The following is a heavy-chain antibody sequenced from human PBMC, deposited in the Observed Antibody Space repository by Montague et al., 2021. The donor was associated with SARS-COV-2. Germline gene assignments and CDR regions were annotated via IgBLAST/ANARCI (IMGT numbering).Heavy chain of an antibody. CDR2: INYSGTT. V-gene: IGHV4-39*01. CDR3: ARHWGIAAAGN. CDR1: GGSITDRAYY. D-gene: IGHD6-13*01. Sequence: SETLSLTCSVSGGSITDRAYYWDCIRQSPGKGLEWIGAINYSGTTYYNPSLKSRVTISLDTAKNQFSLKMTPVTAADTAVYYCARHWGIAAAGNWGQGTLV. J-gene: IGHJ4*02.